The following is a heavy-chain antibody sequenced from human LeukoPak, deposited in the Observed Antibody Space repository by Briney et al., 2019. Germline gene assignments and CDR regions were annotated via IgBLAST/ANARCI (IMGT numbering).Heavy chain of an antibody. J-gene: IGHJ4*02. V-gene: IGHV3-23*01. D-gene: IGHD2-2*01. CDR1: GFTFSSYA. CDR2: ISGSSGST. Sequence: PGGSLRLSCAASGFTFSSYAMSWVRQAPGEGLVWVSTISGSSGSTYYADSVKGRFTISRDNSKNTLYLQMNSLRAEDTAVYYCARVPYGPNWGQGTLVTVSS. CDR3: ARVPYGPN.